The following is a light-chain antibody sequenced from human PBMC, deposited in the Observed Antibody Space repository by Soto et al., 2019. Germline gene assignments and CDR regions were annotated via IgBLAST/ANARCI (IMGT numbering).Light chain of an antibody. CDR2: GAS. J-gene: IGKJ5*01. Sequence: EIVLTQSPGTLSLSPGERATLSCRASQSVSSSYLAWYQQKPGQAPSLLIYGASRRATGIPDRFSGSGSGTDFTLTISRLEPEDFAVYDCKHYDRSPITFCQGTRLEI. V-gene: IGKV3-20*01. CDR3: KHYDRSPIT. CDR1: QSVSSSY.